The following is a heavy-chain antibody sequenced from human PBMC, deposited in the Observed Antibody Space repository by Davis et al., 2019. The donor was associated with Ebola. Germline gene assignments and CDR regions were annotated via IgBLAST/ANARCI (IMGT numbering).Heavy chain of an antibody. D-gene: IGHD2-2*02. CDR3: ARSIVVVPAAINYYYYMDV. Sequence: PSETLSLTCAVSGGFISSGGYSWSWIRQPPGKGLEWIGYIYHSGSTYYNPSLKSRVTISVDRSKNQFSLKLSSVTAADTAVYYCARSIVVVPAAINYYYYMDVWGKGTTVTVSS. CDR2: IYHSGST. J-gene: IGHJ6*03. CDR1: GGFISSGGYS. V-gene: IGHV4-30-2*01.